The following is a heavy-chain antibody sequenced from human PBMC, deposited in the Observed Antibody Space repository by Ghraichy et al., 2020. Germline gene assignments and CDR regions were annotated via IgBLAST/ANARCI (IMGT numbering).Heavy chain of an antibody. Sequence: SGPTLVKPTQTLTLTCTVSGFSLNTNGVCVNWIRQPPGKALEWVGRIDWDDDTYYSTSLKTRVSISRDTSKNQVVLTMTNMDPLDTATYYCARTELVAPEYYYYYGMDVWGQGTTVTVSS. D-gene: IGHD2/OR15-2a*01. CDR1: GFSLNTNGVC. J-gene: IGHJ6*01. CDR3: ARTELVAPEYYYYYGMDV. CDR2: IDWDDDT. V-gene: IGHV2-70*11.